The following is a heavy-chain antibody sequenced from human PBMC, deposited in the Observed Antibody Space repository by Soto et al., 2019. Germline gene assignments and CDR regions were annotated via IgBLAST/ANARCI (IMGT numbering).Heavy chain of an antibody. CDR1: GFTFSSYD. J-gene: IGHJ6*03. CDR2: IGTAGDT. Sequence: HPGGSLRLSCAASGFTFSSYDMHWVRQATGKGLEWVSAIGTAGDTYYPGSVKGRFTISRENAKNSLYLQMNSLRAGDTAVYYCARARDYYYYMDVWGKGTTVTVSS. V-gene: IGHV3-13*01. CDR3: ARARDYYYYMDV.